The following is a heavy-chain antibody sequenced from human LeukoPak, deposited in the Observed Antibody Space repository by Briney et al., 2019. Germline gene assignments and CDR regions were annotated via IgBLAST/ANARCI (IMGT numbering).Heavy chain of an antibody. Sequence: SETLSLTCTVSGYSISSGYDWGWIRQPPGKGLEWIGSIYYRRTTYYNPSLKSRVTISMDTSENQFSLRLTSVTAADTAVYYCARHSNWGSGYYYGMDVWGQGTTVTVSS. D-gene: IGHD7-27*01. CDR3: ARHSNWGSGYYYGMDV. J-gene: IGHJ6*02. V-gene: IGHV4-38-2*02. CDR1: GYSISSGYD. CDR2: IYYRRTT.